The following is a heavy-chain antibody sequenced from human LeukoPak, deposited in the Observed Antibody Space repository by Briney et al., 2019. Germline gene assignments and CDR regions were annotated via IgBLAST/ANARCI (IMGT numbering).Heavy chain of an antibody. CDR1: GFTFSSYA. D-gene: IGHD2-15*01. CDR3: AKVSWRMSSLGYCSGGSCSLVSDFDI. CDR2: ISGSGGST. J-gene: IGHJ3*02. Sequence: GGSLRLSCAASGFTFSSYAMSWVRQAPGKGLEWVSAISGSGGSTYYADSVKGRFTISRDNSKNTLYLQMNSLRAEDTAVYYCAKVSWRMSSLGYCSGGSCSLVSDFDIWGQGTMVTVSS. V-gene: IGHV3-23*01.